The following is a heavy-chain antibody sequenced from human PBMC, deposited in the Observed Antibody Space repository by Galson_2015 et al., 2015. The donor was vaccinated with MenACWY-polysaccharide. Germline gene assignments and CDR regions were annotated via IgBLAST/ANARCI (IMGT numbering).Heavy chain of an antibody. CDR3: ARDPLDSSGYTRGSVFDL. CDR1: GFTFSSFW. J-gene: IGHJ2*01. CDR2: IKQDGSEK. D-gene: IGHD3-22*01. V-gene: IGHV3-7*01. Sequence: SLRLSCAVSGFTFSSFWMSWVRQAPGKGLEWVAIIKQDGSEKYYVDSVKGRFSISRDNAKNSLYLQMNSLRSEDAAVYYCARDPLDSSGYTRGSVFDLWGRGTLVTVSS.